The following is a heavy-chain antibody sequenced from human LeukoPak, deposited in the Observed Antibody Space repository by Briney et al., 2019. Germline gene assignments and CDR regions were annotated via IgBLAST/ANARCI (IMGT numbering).Heavy chain of an antibody. V-gene: IGHV3-48*04. CDR2: ISRSSSTI. CDR1: GFTFSSYS. Sequence: GGSLRLSCAASGFTFSSYSMRWVRQAPGKGVEGVSYISRSSSTIYSAHSVQARFTISRDNAKNSLYLQMNSLRAEDTAVYYCARDDVPAASVESDYYYYMDVWGKGTTVTVSS. D-gene: IGHD2-2*01. CDR3: ARDDVPAASVESDYYYYMDV. J-gene: IGHJ6*03.